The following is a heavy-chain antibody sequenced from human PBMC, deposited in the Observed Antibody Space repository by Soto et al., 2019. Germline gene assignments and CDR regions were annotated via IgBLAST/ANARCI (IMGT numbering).Heavy chain of an antibody. CDR2: MSCSGDS. CDR3: ARSSLTFFGGIVPAFGF. D-gene: IGHD3-3*01. J-gene: IGHJ4*02. Sequence: QVQLQESGPGLVKPSETLSLTCDVSGASVSHYFWSWIRQPPGKGLEWLGYMSCSGDSISNPALRSRITISLDMARNHVSLNLSSLTVADTAVYYCARSSLTFFGGIVPAFGFWGPGTLVTVSS. V-gene: IGHV4-59*02. CDR1: GASVSHYF.